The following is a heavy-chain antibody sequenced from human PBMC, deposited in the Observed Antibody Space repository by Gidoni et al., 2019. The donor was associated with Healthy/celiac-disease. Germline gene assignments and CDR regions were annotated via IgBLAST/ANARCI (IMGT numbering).Heavy chain of an antibody. D-gene: IGHD2-15*01. CDR1: GGSISSTSYS. J-gene: IGHJ5*02. CDR3: ARHHCSGGSCYSTWFDP. CDR2: IYYSGST. Sequence: QLQLQESGPGLVKPSETLSLTCTVSGGSISSTSYSWGWIRQPPGKGLEWIGSIYYSGSTYYNPSLKSRVAISVDTSKNQFSLKLSSVTAADTAVYYCARHHCSGGSCYSTWFDPWGQGTLVTVSS. V-gene: IGHV4-39*01.